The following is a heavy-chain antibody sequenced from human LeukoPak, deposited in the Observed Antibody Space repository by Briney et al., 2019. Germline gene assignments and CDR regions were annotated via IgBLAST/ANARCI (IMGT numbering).Heavy chain of an antibody. CDR3: ARDWFHAIDY. V-gene: IGHV3-21*01. J-gene: IGHJ4*02. Sequence: PGGSLRLSCAASESTFSYYNLNWVRQAPGKGLEWVSSITSTGSYTFYADSVKGRFTISRDNAKNSLYLQMNSLRAEDTAVYYCARDWFHAIDYWGQGTLVTVSS. CDR1: ESTFSYYN. D-gene: IGHD2/OR15-2a*01. CDR2: ITSTGSYT.